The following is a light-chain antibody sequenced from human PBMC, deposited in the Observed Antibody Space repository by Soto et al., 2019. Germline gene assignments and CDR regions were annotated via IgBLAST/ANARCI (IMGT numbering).Light chain of an antibody. CDR3: QSYDSSLSAYV. CDR1: SSNIGAGSG. Sequence: QSVLTQPPSVSGAPGQRVTISCTGSSSNIGAGSGVHWYQQLPGTAPKLLIYGNNNRPSGVPDRFSGSKSGTSASLAITGLQAEDEADFYCQSYDSSLSAYVLGTGTKVTV. J-gene: IGLJ1*01. V-gene: IGLV1-40*01. CDR2: GNN.